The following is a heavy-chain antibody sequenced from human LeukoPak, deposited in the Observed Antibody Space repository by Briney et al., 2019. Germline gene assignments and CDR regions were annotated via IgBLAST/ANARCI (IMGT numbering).Heavy chain of an antibody. J-gene: IGHJ3*02. D-gene: IGHD4-17*01. Sequence: SETLSLTCAVSGDSFSSHYWTWIRQPPGRGLEWLGYISYIGTTNYNPSLKSRVTISIDTSKNQFSLKLSSVTTADTAVYYCARDLVTVTKGFDIWGLGTMVSVSS. CDR1: GDSFSSHY. CDR2: ISYIGTT. CDR3: ARDLVTVTKGFDI. V-gene: IGHV4-59*11.